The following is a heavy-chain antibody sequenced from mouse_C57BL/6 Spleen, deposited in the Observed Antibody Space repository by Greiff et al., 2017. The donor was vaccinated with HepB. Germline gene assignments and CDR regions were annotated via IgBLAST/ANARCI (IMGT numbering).Heavy chain of an antibody. V-gene: IGHV5-17*01. D-gene: IGHD1-1*01. CDR1: GFTFSDYG. J-gene: IGHJ3*01. Sequence: EVKVVESGGGLVKPGGSLKLSCAASGFTFSDYGMHWVRQAPEKGLVWVAYISSGSSTIYYADTVKGRFTISRDNAKNTLFLQMTSLRSEDTAMYYCARNYGSSYGFAYWGQGTLVTVSA. CDR3: ARNYGSSYGFAY. CDR2: ISSGSSTI.